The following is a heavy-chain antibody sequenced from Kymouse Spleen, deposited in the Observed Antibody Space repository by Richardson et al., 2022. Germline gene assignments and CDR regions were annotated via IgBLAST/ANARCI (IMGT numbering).Heavy chain of an antibody. D-gene: IGHD3-10*01. V-gene: IGHV3-33*01. CDR3: AREITMVRGVIPFDY. CDR2: IWYDGSNK. Sequence: QVQLVESGGGVVQPGRSLRLSCAASGFTFSSYGMHWVRQAPGKGLEWVAVIWYDGSNKYYADSVKGRFTISRDNSKNTLYLQMNSLRAEDTAVYYCAREITMVRGVIPFDYWGQGTLVTVSS. CDR1: GFTFSSYG. J-gene: IGHJ4*02.